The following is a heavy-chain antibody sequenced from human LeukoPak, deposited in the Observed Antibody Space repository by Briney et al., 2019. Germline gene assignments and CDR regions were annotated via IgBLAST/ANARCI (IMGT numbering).Heavy chain of an antibody. V-gene: IGHV3-15*01. J-gene: IGHJ3*02. Sequence: GGSLRLSCAASGLTFSNGWMTWVRQAPGKGLEWVGRIKSKTDGGTTDYAAPVKGRFTISRDDSKNTLYLQMNSLKTEDTAVYYCTTDIGPHAYMYDAYDIWGQGTMVTVSS. CDR3: TTDIGPHAYMYDAYDI. CDR1: GLTFSNGW. D-gene: IGHD2-2*02. CDR2: IKSKTDGGTT.